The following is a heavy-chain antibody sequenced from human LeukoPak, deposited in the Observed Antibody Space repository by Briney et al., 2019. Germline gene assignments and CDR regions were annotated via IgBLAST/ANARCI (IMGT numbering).Heavy chain of an antibody. CDR1: GFSLSTSGMC. CDR3: ARMMYGDFVDYFDY. V-gene: IGHV2-70*01. J-gene: IGHJ4*02. CDR2: THWDDNK. D-gene: IGHD4-17*01. Sequence: SGPTLVNPTQTLTLTCAFSGFSLSTSGMCVSWIRQPPGKALEWLALTHWDDNKYYSTSLKTRLTISKDTSKNQVVLTMTNMDPVDTATYYCARMMYGDFVDYFDYWGQGTLVTVSS.